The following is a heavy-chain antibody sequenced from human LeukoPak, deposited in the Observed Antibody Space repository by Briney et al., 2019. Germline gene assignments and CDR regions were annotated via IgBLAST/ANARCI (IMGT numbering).Heavy chain of an antibody. CDR2: ITSTSAYR. J-gene: IGHJ6*03. V-gene: IGHV3-21*01. CDR1: GFAFNSYT. D-gene: IGHD1-26*01. CDR3: ARDTAGATTLNYYYYSMDV. Sequence: GGSLRLSCVGSGFAFNSYTITWVRQAPGKGLEWVSSITSTSAYRQYADSVRGRFTISRDNAKNSLYLQMNSLGAEDTAVYHCARDTAGATTLNYYYYSMDVWGKGTTVTVSS.